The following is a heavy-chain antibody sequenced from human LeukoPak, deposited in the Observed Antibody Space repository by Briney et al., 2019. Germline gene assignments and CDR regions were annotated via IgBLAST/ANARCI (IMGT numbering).Heavy chain of an antibody. CDR2: ISSSSSYI. J-gene: IGHJ4*02. D-gene: IGHD2-15*01. CDR1: GFTFSSYS. CDR3: ARDPTNCSGGSCYTFDY. V-gene: IGHV3-21*01. Sequence: GGSLTLSCAASGFTFSSYSMNWVRQAPGKGLEWVSSISSSSSYIYYADSVKGRFTISRDNAKNSLYLQMNSLRAEDTAVYYCARDPTNCSGGSCYTFDYWGQGTLVTVSS.